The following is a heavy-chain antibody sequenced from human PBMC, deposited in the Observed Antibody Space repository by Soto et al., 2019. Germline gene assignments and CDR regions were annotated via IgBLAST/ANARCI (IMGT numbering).Heavy chain of an antibody. J-gene: IGHJ6*02. V-gene: IGHV3-11*01. CDR3: ARAKQWLVGGYYYYGMDV. Sequence: GGSLRLSCAASGFTFSDYYMSWIRQAPGKRLEWVSYIRSSGSTIYYAFYVKRRFTISRDNAKNSLYLQMNSLRAEDTAVYYCARAKQWLVGGYYYYGMDVWGQGTTVTVSS. CDR2: IRSSGSTI. D-gene: IGHD6-19*01. CDR1: GFTFSDYY.